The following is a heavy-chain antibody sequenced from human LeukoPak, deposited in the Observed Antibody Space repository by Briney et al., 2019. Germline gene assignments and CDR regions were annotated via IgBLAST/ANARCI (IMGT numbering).Heavy chain of an antibody. CDR3: AGGHCSGGSCYSGDY. CDR2: ISSSSSYI. CDR1: GFTFSSYS. J-gene: IGHJ4*02. Sequence: GGSLRLSCAASGFTFSSYSMNWVRQAPGKGLKWVSSISSSSSYIYYADSVKGRFTISRDNAKNSLYLQMNSLRAEDTAVYYCAGGHCSGGSCYSGDYWGQGTLVTVSS. V-gene: IGHV3-21*01. D-gene: IGHD2-15*01.